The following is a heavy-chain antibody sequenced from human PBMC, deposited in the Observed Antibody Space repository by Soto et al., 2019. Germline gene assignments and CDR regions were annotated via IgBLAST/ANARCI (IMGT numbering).Heavy chain of an antibody. CDR3: ARGGEVGAGQYYLDDS. CDR2: MNPDGSTR. CDR1: GFTFSSNW. J-gene: IGHJ4*02. Sequence: EVQLVESGGDLVQPGGSLRLSCEASGFTFSSNWMHWVRQGPGKGLVWVSRMNPDGSTRGYADSVKGRFTISRDNARNRVFLQMSRLRAEDTAVYYCARGGEVGAGQYYLDDSWGQGTLVTVSS. D-gene: IGHD2-21*01. V-gene: IGHV3-74*01.